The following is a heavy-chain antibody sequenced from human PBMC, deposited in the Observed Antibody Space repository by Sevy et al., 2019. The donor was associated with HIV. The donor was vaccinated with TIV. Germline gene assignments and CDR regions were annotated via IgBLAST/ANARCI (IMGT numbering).Heavy chain of an antibody. J-gene: IGHJ4*02. CDR3: ARGSFTTMIVVPLYF. CDR2: IKQDGSEK. V-gene: IGHV3-7*01. D-gene: IGHD3-22*01. CDR1: GFTFSSYW. Sequence: GGSLRLSCAASGFTFSSYWMSWARQAPGKGLEWVANIKQDGSEKYYVDSVKGRFTISRDNAKNSLYLQMNSLRAEDTAVYYCARGSFTTMIVVPLYFWGQGTLVTVSS.